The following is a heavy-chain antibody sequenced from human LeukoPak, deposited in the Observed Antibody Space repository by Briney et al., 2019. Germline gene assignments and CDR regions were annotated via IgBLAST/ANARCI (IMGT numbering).Heavy chain of an antibody. Sequence: GRSLRLSCAASGFTFSNYGIHWVRQAPGKGLEWVAVISYDGSNKYYADSVKGRFTLSRDNSKNTLCLQMNSLRAEDTAVYYCAKALTMVRGIIVDYFDQWGQGTLVTVSS. D-gene: IGHD3-10*01. J-gene: IGHJ4*02. V-gene: IGHV3-30*18. CDR3: AKALTMVRGIIVDYFDQ. CDR1: GFTFSNYG. CDR2: ISYDGSNK.